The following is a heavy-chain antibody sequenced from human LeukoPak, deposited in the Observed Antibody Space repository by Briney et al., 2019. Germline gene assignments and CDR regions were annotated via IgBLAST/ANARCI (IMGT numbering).Heavy chain of an antibody. Sequence: PGGSLRLSCAASGFTVSSNYMSWVRQAPGKGLEWVSVIYSGGSTYYADSVKGRFTISRDNSKNTLFLQMNSLRAEDTAVYFCARVVAAAGTPFYYYYMDVWGKGTTVTVSS. CDR2: IYSGGST. D-gene: IGHD6-13*01. CDR3: ARVVAAAGTPFYYYYMDV. V-gene: IGHV3-53*01. J-gene: IGHJ6*03. CDR1: GFTVSSNY.